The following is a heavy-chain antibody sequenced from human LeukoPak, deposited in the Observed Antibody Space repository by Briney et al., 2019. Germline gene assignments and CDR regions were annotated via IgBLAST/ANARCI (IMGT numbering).Heavy chain of an antibody. CDR3: ARGGIAAAGNWFDP. CDR2: IYYSGST. J-gene: IGHJ5*02. CDR1: GGSISSSSYY. V-gene: IGHV4-39*07. Sequence: PSETLSLTCTVSGGSISSSSYYWGWIRQPPGTGLEWIGSIYYSGSTYYNPSLKSRVTISVDTSKNQFSLKLSSVTAADTAVYYCARGGIAAAGNWFDPWGQGTLVTVSS. D-gene: IGHD6-13*01.